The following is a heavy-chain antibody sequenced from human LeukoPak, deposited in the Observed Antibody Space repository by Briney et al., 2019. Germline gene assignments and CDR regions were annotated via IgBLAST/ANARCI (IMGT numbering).Heavy chain of an antibody. Sequence: PGGSLRLSCAASGFIFSNYAMTWVRQAPGKGLEWVSYISSSSLSIYYADSVKGRFTISRDNARNSLYLQMNSLRAEDTAMYYCARDATPTQLWFRGSFDYWGLGALVTVAS. CDR1: GFIFSNYA. CDR2: ISSSSLSI. D-gene: IGHD5-18*01. CDR3: ARDATPTQLWFRGSFDY. V-gene: IGHV3-48*01. J-gene: IGHJ4*02.